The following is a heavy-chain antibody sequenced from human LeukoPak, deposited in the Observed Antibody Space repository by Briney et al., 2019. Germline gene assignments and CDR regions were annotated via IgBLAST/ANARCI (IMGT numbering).Heavy chain of an antibody. CDR3: ARVLDRWELHPFDY. V-gene: IGHV1-2*02. CDR2: TNPKSGDT. CDR1: GYTFTSYY. J-gene: IGHJ4*02. D-gene: IGHD1-26*01. Sequence: GASVKVSCKASGYTFTSYYMHWVRQAPGQGLEWMGWTNPKSGDTKYAQRFQGRVTMTRDTSITTAYMELSDLRSDDTAVYYCARVLDRWELHPFDYWGQGTLVTVSS.